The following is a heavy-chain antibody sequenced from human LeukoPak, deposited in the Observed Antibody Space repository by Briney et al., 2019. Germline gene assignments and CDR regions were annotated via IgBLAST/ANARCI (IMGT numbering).Heavy chain of an antibody. D-gene: IGHD2-2*01. J-gene: IGHJ5*02. Sequence: GGSLRLSCAASGFTFSAYNMNWVRQAPGKGLEWVANIKQDGFEKYYVDSVRGRFTISRDNAKNSLSLQMNSLRAEDTAVYYCARDGCTSTTCSTLGGFSSWGQGTLVTVSS. V-gene: IGHV3-7*01. CDR3: ARDGCTSTTCSTLGGFSS. CDR2: IKQDGFEK. CDR1: GFTFSAYN.